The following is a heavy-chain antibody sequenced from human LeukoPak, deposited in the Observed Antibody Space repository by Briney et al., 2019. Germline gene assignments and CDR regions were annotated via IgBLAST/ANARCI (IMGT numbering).Heavy chain of an antibody. J-gene: IGHJ4*02. D-gene: IGHD5-24*01. CDR1: GGSISNYD. CDR2: IYYTGST. V-gene: IGHV4-59*01. CDR3: ARGPDDFDY. Sequence: PSETLSLTCTVSGGSISNYDWSWIRQPPGKGLEWIGYIYYTGSTRYNPSLKSRVTISVDTSKNQFSLKLSSVSAADTAVYYCARGPDDFDYWGQGSLVTVSS.